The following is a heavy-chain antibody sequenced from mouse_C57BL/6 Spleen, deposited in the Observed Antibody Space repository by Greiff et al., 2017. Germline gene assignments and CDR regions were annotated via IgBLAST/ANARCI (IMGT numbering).Heavy chain of an antibody. CDR3: DRREYYDYDDCGFAY. D-gene: IGHD2-4*01. J-gene: IGHJ3*01. CDR1: GFNFSDYG. V-gene: IGHV5-17*01. CDR2: ISSGSSTI. Sequence: EVKLMESGGGLVKPGGSLKLSCAASGFNFSDYGMHWVRQAPEKGLEWVAYISSGSSTIYYADTVKGRFTISRATAKNTLFLQLPSLRSENTAMYYWDRREYYDYDDCGFAYWGQGTLVTVSA.